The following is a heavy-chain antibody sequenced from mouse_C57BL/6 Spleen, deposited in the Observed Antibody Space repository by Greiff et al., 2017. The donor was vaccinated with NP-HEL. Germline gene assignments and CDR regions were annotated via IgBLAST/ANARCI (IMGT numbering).Heavy chain of an antibody. J-gene: IGHJ3*01. CDR2: IYPGDGAT. Sequence: QVQLQQSGPELVKPGASVKISCKASGYAFSSSWMNWVKQRPGKGLEWIGRIYPGDGATNYNGKFKGKATLTADKSSSTAYMQLSSLTSEDSAVYFCARAGGSSSFAYWGQGTLVTVSA. V-gene: IGHV1-82*01. D-gene: IGHD1-1*01. CDR3: ARAGGSSSFAY. CDR1: GYAFSSSW.